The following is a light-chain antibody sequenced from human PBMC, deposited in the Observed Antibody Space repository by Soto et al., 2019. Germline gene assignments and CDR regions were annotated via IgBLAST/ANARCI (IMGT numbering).Light chain of an antibody. CDR2: EVS. CDR1: SSDVGAYNY. V-gene: IGLV2-14*01. J-gene: IGLJ1*01. Sequence: SALTQPASVSGSPGQSITISCTGSSSDVGAYNYVSWFQQHPGKAPKLMIYEVSNRPSGVSNRFSGSKSGNTASLTISGLQAEDEADYYCSSYTSSTTYTYVFGTGTKV. CDR3: SSYTSSTTYTYV.